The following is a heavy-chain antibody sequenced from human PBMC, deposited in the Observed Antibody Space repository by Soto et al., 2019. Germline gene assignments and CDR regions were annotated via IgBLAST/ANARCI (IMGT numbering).Heavy chain of an antibody. Sequence: TLSLTCTVSGGSISSGGYYWSWIRQHPGKGLEWIGYIYYSGSTYYNPSLKSRVTISVDTSKNQFSLKLSSVTAADTAVYYCARVAYYDSSGLPDAFDIWGQGTMVTVSS. J-gene: IGHJ3*02. V-gene: IGHV4-31*03. CDR1: GGSISSGGYY. D-gene: IGHD3-22*01. CDR3: ARVAYYDSSGLPDAFDI. CDR2: IYYSGST.